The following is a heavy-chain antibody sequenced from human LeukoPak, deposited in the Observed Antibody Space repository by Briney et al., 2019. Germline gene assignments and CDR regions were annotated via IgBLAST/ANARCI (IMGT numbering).Heavy chain of an antibody. CDR3: ARDMSRSITMMNDAFDI. Sequence: PGGSLRLSCAASGFTFSTYSMNWVRQAPGKGLEWVSYISSNSNTIYYAASVKGRFTISRDNSKNTLYLQMNSLRAEDTAVYYCARDMSRSITMMNDAFDIWGQGTMVTVSS. D-gene: IGHD3-22*01. J-gene: IGHJ3*02. CDR2: ISSNSNTI. V-gene: IGHV3-48*01. CDR1: GFTFSTYS.